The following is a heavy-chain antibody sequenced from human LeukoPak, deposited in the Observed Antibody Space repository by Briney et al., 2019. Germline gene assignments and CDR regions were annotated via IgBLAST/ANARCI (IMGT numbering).Heavy chain of an antibody. CDR2: IDHTGRS. Sequence: PGGSLRLSCAASGFTFSSYSMNWVRQPPGKGLEWIGEIDHTGRSTYNPSLTSRVTISKDSSKNQFSLSLGSVIAADTAVYFCARGENSGSYFSYFDSWAQGTPVTVSS. J-gene: IGHJ5*01. CDR1: GFTFSSYS. D-gene: IGHD3-10*01. V-gene: IGHV4-34*01. CDR3: ARGENSGSYFSYFDS.